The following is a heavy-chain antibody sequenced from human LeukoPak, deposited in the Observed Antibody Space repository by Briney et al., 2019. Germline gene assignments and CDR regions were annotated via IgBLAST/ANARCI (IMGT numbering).Heavy chain of an antibody. J-gene: IGHJ4*02. CDR3: ARGIAVGALGYFDY. CDR1: GFTFSSYS. V-gene: IGHV3-21*01. D-gene: IGHD6-19*01. Sequence: GGSLRLSCAASGFTFSSYSMNWVRQAPGKGLEWVSSISSSSSYIYYADSVKGRFTIFRDNAKNSLYLQMNSLRAEDTAVYYCARGIAVGALGYFDYWGQGTLVTVSS. CDR2: ISSSSSYI.